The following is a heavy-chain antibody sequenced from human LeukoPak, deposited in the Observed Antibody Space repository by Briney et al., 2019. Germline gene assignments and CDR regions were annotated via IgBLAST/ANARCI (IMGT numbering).Heavy chain of an antibody. CDR2: IYPGDSDT. J-gene: IGHJ6*03. D-gene: IGHD2-2*01. Sequence: GESLKISCKGSGYSFTNYWIAWVRQMPGKGLEWMGIIYPGDSDTRYSLSFQGQVTISADKSISTAYLQWSSLEASDTAMYYCARNVPTYYYYYMDVWGKGTTVTVSS. CDR3: ARNVPTYYYYYMDV. V-gene: IGHV5-51*01. CDR1: GYSFTNYW.